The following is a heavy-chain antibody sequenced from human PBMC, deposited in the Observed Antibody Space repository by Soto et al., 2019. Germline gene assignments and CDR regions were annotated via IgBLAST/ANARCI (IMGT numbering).Heavy chain of an antibody. Sequence: SETLSLTCAVYGGSFSGYYWSWIRQPPGKGLEWIGEINHSGSTNYNPSLKSRVTISVDTSKNQFSLKLSSVTAADTAVYYCARHRRGRRRDSDIVVVPAAPGGRLPTIDYWGQGTLVTVSS. CDR2: INHSGST. J-gene: IGHJ4*02. V-gene: IGHV4-34*01. CDR3: ARHRRGRRRDSDIVVVPAAPGGRLPTIDY. D-gene: IGHD2-2*01. CDR1: GGSFSGYY.